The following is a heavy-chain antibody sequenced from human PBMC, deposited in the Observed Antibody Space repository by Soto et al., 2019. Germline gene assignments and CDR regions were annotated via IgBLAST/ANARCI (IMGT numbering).Heavy chain of an antibody. Sequence: QVQLVQSGAEVKKPVASVKVSGKCSGFTISTYDVSWVRGAAGQGREWRGWISAYSASTKYALKFQGRVTVTTDTSTSTAYMELRSLRSVDTAAYYCARGRGQLWTTFDYWGQGTLVTVSS. D-gene: IGHD5-18*01. CDR1: GFTISTYD. J-gene: IGHJ4*02. CDR3: ARGRGQLWTTFDY. CDR2: ISAYSAST. V-gene: IGHV1-18*01.